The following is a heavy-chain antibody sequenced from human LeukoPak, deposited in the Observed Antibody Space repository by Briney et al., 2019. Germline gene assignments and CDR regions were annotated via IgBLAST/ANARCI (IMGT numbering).Heavy chain of an antibody. CDR1: GFTFSVAA. CDR2: IGASGEST. J-gene: IGHJ3*01. CDR3: AKDIQLST. Sequence: PGGSLRLSCAASGFTFSVAAMAWVPRAPGKGLEWVSLIGASGESTYYADSVKGRFPISRDNPKNTLSLQMNRLRVEDTAMYFCAKDIQLSTWGLGTMVTVSS. V-gene: IGHV3-23*01. D-gene: IGHD5-24*01.